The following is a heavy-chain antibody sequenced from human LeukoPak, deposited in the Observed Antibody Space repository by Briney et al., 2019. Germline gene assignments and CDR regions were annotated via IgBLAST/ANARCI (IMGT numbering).Heavy chain of an antibody. CDR3: SWYLNWFDP. J-gene: IGHJ5*02. D-gene: IGHD6-13*01. CDR2: IYTSGST. V-gene: IGHV4-61*02. CDR1: GGSISSGSYY. Sequence: SETPSLTYTVSGGSISSGSYYWSWIRQPAGKGLEWIGRIYTSGSTNYNPSLKSRVTISVDTSKNQFSLKLSSVTAADTAVYSSSWYLNWFDPWGQGTLVTVSS.